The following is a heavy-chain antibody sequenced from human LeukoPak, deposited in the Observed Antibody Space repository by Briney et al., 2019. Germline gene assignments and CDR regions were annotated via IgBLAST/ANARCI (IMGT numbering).Heavy chain of an antibody. J-gene: IGHJ4*02. V-gene: IGHV4-34*01. Sequence: SETLSLTCAVSGGSFNAYYWSWIRQPPGKGLEWIGEINQSGSANYNPSLKSRVTLLVDTSKNQFSLKLSSVTAADTDVYYCARLPLWFGDQETLPNWGQGTLVTVSS. CDR3: ARLPLWFGDQETLPN. D-gene: IGHD3-10*01. CDR2: INQSGSA. CDR1: GGSFNAYY.